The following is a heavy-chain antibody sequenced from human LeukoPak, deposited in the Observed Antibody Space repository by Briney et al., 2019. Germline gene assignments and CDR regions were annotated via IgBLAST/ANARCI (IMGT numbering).Heavy chain of an antibody. CDR3: TTLSSRTKNDY. V-gene: IGHV3-15*01. Sequence: GGSLRLSCAASGFTFSGYWMTWVRQAPGKGLEWVGRIQSKTDGGARDYAAPVKGRFTISRDDSKNTLYLQMDSLKTEDTAVYYCTTLSSRTKNDYWGQGTLVTVSS. J-gene: IGHJ4*02. CDR2: IQSKTDGGAR. CDR1: GFTFSGYW. D-gene: IGHD3-16*01.